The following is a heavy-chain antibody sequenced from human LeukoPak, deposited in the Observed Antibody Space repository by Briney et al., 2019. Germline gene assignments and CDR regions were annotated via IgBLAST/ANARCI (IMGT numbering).Heavy chain of an antibody. Sequence: GASVKVSCKASGYTFTSYHINWVRQAPGQGLEWMGIINPSGGSTSYAQKFQGRVTMTRDTSTSTVYMELSSLRSEDTAVYYCARNRQRGGYCSSTSCSPPGYWGQGTLVTVSS. CDR3: ARNRQRGGYCSSTSCSPPGY. J-gene: IGHJ4*02. CDR2: INPSGGST. V-gene: IGHV1-46*01. CDR1: GYTFTSYH. D-gene: IGHD2-2*01.